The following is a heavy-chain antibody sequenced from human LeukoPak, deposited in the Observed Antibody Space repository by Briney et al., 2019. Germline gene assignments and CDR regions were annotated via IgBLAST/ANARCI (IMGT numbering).Heavy chain of an antibody. CDR3: AREATRGTNFDY. Sequence: MTSETLSLTCTVSGGSISSYYWSWIRQPPGKGLEWIGYIYYSGSTNYNPSLKSRVTISVDTSKNQFSLKLSSVTAADTAVYYCAREATRGTNFDYWGQGTLVTVSS. V-gene: IGHV4-59*01. J-gene: IGHJ4*02. CDR1: GGSISSYY. D-gene: IGHD1-26*01. CDR2: IYYSGST.